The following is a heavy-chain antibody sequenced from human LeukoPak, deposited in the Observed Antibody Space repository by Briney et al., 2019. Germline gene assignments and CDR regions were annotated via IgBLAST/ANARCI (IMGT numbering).Heavy chain of an antibody. CDR2: IYYSGST. D-gene: IGHD6-19*01. Sequence: SETLSLTCTVSGGSISSYYWSWIRQPPGKGLERIGYIYYSGSTNYNPSLKSRVTISVDTSKNQFSLKLSSVTAADTAVYYCARGRWSAVAGTIYDYWGQGTLSPSPQ. J-gene: IGHJ4*02. V-gene: IGHV4-59*01. CDR3: ARGRWSAVAGTIYDY. CDR1: GGSISSYY.